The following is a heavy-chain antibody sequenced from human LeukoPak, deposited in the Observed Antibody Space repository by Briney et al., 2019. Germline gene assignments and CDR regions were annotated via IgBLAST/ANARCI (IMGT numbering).Heavy chain of an antibody. CDR3: ARTPTFYDVLTGYSNDY. V-gene: IGHV3-23*01. J-gene: IGHJ4*02. D-gene: IGHD3-9*01. CDR2: IGGSADNT. Sequence: GGSLRLSCAASGFTFSSYAMSWVRQAPDKGLEWVSGIGGSADNTHYADSVKGRFTISRDRSRNTLDLQMSSLRAEDTAVYYCARTPTFYDVLTGYSNDYWGQGTLVTVSS. CDR1: GFTFSSYA.